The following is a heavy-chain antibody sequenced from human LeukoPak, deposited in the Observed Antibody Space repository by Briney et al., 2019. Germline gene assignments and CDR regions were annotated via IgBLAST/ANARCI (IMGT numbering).Heavy chain of an antibody. CDR2: IYYSGST. D-gene: IGHD2-2*01. CDR1: GGSISSYY. V-gene: IGHV4-59*08. Sequence: SESLSLTCTVSGGSISSYYWSWIRQPPGKGLEWIGYIYYSGSTNYNPSLKSRVTISVDTSKNQFSLKLSSVTAADTAVYYCAALGYCSSTSCLRGAFDIWGQGTMVTVSS. CDR3: AALGYCSSTSCLRGAFDI. J-gene: IGHJ3*02.